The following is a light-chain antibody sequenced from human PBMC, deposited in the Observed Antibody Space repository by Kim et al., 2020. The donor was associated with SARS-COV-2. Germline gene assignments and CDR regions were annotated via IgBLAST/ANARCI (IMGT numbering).Light chain of an antibody. V-gene: IGLV2-14*04. J-gene: IGLJ3*02. CDR1: SSDVGGYIH. Sequence: GQSSTISCTGTSSDVGGYIHVSWYQQHPGKAPILIIYDVNKRPSGASDRFSGSKSANTASLTISGLQAEDEAEYYCSSFTTIGTWVFGGGTKLTVL. CDR3: SSFTTIGTWV. CDR2: DVN.